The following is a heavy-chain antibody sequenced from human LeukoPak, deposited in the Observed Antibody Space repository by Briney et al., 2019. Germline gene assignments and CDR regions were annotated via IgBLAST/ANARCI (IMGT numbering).Heavy chain of an antibody. J-gene: IGHJ4*02. V-gene: IGHV3-33*08. D-gene: IGHD3-10*01. CDR3: ARYYGSGSVGGFDY. Sequence: GGSLRLSCAASGFTFRSYWMHWVRQAPGKGLEWVAVIWYDGSNEYYTDSVKGRFTISRDNSKNTLSLQMNSLRAEDTAVYYCARYYGSGSVGGFDYWGQGTLVTVSS. CDR2: IWYDGSNE. CDR1: GFTFRSYW.